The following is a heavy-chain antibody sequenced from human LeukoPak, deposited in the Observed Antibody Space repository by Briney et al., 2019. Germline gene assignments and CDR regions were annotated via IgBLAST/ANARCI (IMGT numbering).Heavy chain of an antibody. CDR1: GYSISSGYY. J-gene: IGHJ4*02. V-gene: IGHV4-38-2*01. D-gene: IGHD4-23*01. Sequence: SETLSLTCAVSGYSISSGYYWGWIRQPRGKGLDWIASMYHSGSTYYNPSLKSRVTISVDTSKNQFSLRLSSVTAADTAVYYCAKQGPTVVTHFDTWGQGTLVTVSS. CDR2: MYHSGST. CDR3: AKQGPTVVTHFDT.